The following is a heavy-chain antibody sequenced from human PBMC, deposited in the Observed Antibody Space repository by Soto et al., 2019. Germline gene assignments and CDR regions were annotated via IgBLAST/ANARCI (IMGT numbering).Heavy chain of an antibody. CDR2: ISGSDGSR. CDR3: AKLRGSHTRGALDI. V-gene: IGHV3-23*01. CDR1: GFTFSSNA. Sequence: EVQLLESGGGLVQPGGSLRLSCAASGFTFSSNAMSWVRQAPGKGLEWVSAISGSDGSRYYADSVKGRFTISRDNSKNTLHMQMNSLRAEDTDVYYCAKLRGSHTRGALDIWGQGTMVTVSS. D-gene: IGHD2-15*01. J-gene: IGHJ3*02.